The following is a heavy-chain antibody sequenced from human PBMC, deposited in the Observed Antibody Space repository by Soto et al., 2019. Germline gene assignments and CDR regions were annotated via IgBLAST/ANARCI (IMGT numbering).Heavy chain of an antibody. D-gene: IGHD3-22*01. J-gene: IGHJ4*02. CDR3: ARGSGPMIEWH. CDR2: VYYSGTT. Sequence: SETLSLTCTVSGGSISSSSYYWAWDRQPPGKGLEWIGSVYYSGTTYDNPSLKSRVTISADTSKNQFSLKLTSVTAADTAVYYCARGSGPMIEWHWGQGTLVTVSS. CDR1: GGSISSSSYY. V-gene: IGHV4-39*01.